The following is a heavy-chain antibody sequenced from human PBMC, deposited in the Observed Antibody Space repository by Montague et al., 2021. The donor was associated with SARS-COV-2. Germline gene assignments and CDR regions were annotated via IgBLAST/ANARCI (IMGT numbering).Heavy chain of an antibody. Sequence: SLRLSCAASGCIFSNYAMTWVRQAPEKGLEWVSTMSGSGVRRDYADSVKGRFTISRDSSKNTLYLQMNSLRVEDTAVYYCAKDTATIRIAVALMDVWGQGTTVIVSS. J-gene: IGHJ6*02. CDR3: AKDTATIRIAVALMDV. CDR2: MSGSGVRR. CDR1: GCIFSNYA. D-gene: IGHD6-19*01. V-gene: IGHV3-23*01.